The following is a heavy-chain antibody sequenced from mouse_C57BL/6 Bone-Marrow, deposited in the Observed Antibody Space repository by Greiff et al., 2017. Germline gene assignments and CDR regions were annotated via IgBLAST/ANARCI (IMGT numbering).Heavy chain of an antibody. CDR3: ARGLLYYDYDGGDD. D-gene: IGHD2-4*01. Sequence: EVQLQQSGPELVKPGASVKISCKASGYTFTDYYMNWVKQSHGKSLEWIGDINPNNGGTSYNQKFKGKATLTVDKSSSTAYMELRSLTSEDSAVYYCARGLLYYDYDGGDDWGQGTTLTVSS. CDR1: GYTFTDYY. V-gene: IGHV1-26*01. CDR2: INPNNGGT. J-gene: IGHJ2*01.